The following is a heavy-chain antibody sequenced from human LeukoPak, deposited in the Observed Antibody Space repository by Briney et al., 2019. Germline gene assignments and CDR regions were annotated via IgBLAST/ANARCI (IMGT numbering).Heavy chain of an antibody. CDR1: GGTFSSYA. CDR3: ASTTGSNYDFWSGYNFDY. J-gene: IGHJ4*02. V-gene: IGHV1-69*05. CDR2: IIPIFGTA. Sequence: SVKVSCKASGGTFSSYAISWVRQAPGQGLEWMGRIIPIFGTANYAQKFQGRVTITTDESTSTAYMELSSLRSEDTAVYYCASTTGSNYDFWSGYNFDYRGQGTLVTVSS. D-gene: IGHD3-3*01.